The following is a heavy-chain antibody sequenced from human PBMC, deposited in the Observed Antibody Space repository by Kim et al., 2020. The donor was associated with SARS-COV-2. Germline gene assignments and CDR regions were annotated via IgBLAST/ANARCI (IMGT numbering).Heavy chain of an antibody. CDR2: ISSSSSYI. CDR3: ARMRGYYDSSGYYLGGGFDY. V-gene: IGHV3-21*01. Sequence: GGSLRLSCAASGFTLSSYSMNWVRQAPGKGLEWVSSISSSSSYIYYADSVKGRFTISRDNAKNSLYLQMNSLRAEDTAVYYCARMRGYYDSSGYYLGGGFDYWGQGTLVTVSS. J-gene: IGHJ4*02. D-gene: IGHD3-22*01. CDR1: GFTLSSYS.